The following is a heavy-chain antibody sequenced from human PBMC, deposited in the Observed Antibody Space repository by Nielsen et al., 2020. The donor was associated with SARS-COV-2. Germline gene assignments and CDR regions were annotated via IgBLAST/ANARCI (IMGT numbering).Heavy chain of an antibody. CDR3: ARCRGCSATSCFFDY. CDR1: GYTFTAYA. J-gene: IGHJ4*02. CDR2: INSDSGNT. D-gene: IGHD2-2*01. V-gene: IGHV1-3*04. Sequence: ASVKVSCKASGYTFTAYAIHWVRQDPGQRLEWMGWINSDSGNTKYSQKFRGRVTITRDTSASTAYMELSGLSSEDTAVYYCARCRGCSATSCFFDYWGQGALVTVSS.